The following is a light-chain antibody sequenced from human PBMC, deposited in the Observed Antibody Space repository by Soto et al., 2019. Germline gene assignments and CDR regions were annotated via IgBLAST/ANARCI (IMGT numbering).Light chain of an antibody. Sequence: QSVLTQPHSASGTPGQRVTISCSGSSSNIGTSSVHWFQQLPGTAPKLLISTTNQRPSGDPERFSGSKSGTSASLAISGLQSEDEADYYCAAWDDCLNGHVFGTGTKVTVL. V-gene: IGLV1-44*01. CDR2: TTN. J-gene: IGLJ1*01. CDR3: AAWDDCLNGHV. CDR1: SSNIGTSS.